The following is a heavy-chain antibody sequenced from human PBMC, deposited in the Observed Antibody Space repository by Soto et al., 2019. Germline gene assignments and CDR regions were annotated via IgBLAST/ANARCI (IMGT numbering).Heavy chain of an antibody. CDR2: ISGYNGNT. CDR1: GYTFSNYG. J-gene: IGHJ6*02. V-gene: IGHV1-18*01. D-gene: IGHD6-19*01. Sequence: QVQLVQSGAEVKKPGASVTVSCKTSGYTFSNYGINWVRQAPGQGLEWKGWISGYNGNTNYAQTVQGRVTMSTDTSTGTVYMELRSLKSDDTAIYYCSWFIMVGGWFDPNYYHGMDVWGQGTTVTVSS. CDR3: SWFIMVGGWFDPNYYHGMDV.